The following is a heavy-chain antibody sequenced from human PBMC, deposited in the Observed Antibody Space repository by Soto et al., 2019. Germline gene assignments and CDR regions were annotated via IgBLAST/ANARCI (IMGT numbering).Heavy chain of an antibody. CDR3: ARGSDYGDYVFGMDV. D-gene: IGHD4-17*01. V-gene: IGHV4-59*01. Sequence: QVQLQESGPGLVKPSETLSLTCTVSGGSISSYYWSWIRQPPGKGLEWIGYIYYSGSTNYNPSLKSRVTIPVDTSKNQFSLKLSSVTAADTAVYYCARGSDYGDYVFGMDVWGQGTTVTVSS. CDR1: GGSISSYY. CDR2: IYYSGST. J-gene: IGHJ6*02.